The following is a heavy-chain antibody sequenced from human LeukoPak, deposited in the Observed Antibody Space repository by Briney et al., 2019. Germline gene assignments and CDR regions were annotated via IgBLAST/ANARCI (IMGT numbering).Heavy chain of an antibody. J-gene: IGHJ4*02. CDR1: GFTFRNHG. D-gene: IGHD4-23*01. V-gene: IGHV3-33*01. Sequence: GGSLRLSCAASGFTFRNHGMHWVRQAPGKGLEWVAVIWYDGSNKYYADSVKGRFTISRDNSRNTLYLQMNSLTAEDTAVYYCARAPPDYGGYTNDYWGQGTLVTVSS. CDR2: IWYDGSNK. CDR3: ARAPPDYGGYTNDY.